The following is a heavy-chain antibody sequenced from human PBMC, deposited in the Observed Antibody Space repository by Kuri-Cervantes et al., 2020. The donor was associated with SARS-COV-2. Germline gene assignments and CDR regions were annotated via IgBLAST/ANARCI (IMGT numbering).Heavy chain of an antibody. CDR2: INPNSGGT. J-gene: IGHJ3*02. D-gene: IGHD3-9*01. V-gene: IGHV1-2*04. CDR1: GYTFTDYY. CDR3: ARSTPFRRLLVISQGGAFVI. Sequence: ASVKVSCKASGYTFTDYYMHWVRQAPGQGLEWMGWINPNSGGTNYAQKFQGWVTMTRDTSISTVYMELSRLRSDDTAVYYCARSTPFRRLLVISQGGAFVIWGQGTMVTVSS.